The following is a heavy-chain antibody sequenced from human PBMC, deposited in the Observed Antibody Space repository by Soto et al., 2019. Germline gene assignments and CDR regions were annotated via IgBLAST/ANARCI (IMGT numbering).Heavy chain of an antibody. D-gene: IGHD6-13*01. V-gene: IGHV4-59*01. J-gene: IGHJ5*02. CDR1: GGSISSYY. CDR2: IYYSGST. Sequence: PSETLSLTCTVSGGSISSYYWSWIRQPPGKGLERIGYIYYSGSTNYNPSLKSRVTISVDTSKNQFSLKLSSVTAADTAVYYCARGPPLGYSGNQNWFAPGGRGTLVPVAS. CDR3: ARGPPLGYSGNQNWFAP.